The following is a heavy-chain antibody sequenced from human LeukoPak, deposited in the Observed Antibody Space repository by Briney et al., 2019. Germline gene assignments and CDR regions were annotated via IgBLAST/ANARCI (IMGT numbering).Heavy chain of an antibody. J-gene: IGHJ4*02. CDR3: ARHEVGYCHGGSGPYYFDS. Sequence: PSETLSLTCTVSGGSISSYYWSWIRQPPGMGLEWIAYIYYSGNTRYNPSLQSRVTISVDTSKNQFSLKLNSVTAADTAVYYCARHEVGYCHGGSGPYYFDSWGQGTLVTVSS. V-gene: IGHV4-59*08. D-gene: IGHD2-15*01. CDR1: GGSISSYY. CDR2: IYYSGNT.